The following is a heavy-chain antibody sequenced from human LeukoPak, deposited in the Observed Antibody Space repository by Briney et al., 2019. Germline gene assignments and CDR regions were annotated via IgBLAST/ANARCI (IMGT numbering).Heavy chain of an antibody. J-gene: IGHJ3*02. Sequence: SETLSLTCTVSGGSISSYYWSWIRQPPGKGLEWIGYIFYTGSTNYNPSLKSRVTISVDTSKNQFSLKLSSVTAADTAVYFCARGPYSYDSSGAFDIWGQGTMVTVSS. D-gene: IGHD3-22*01. V-gene: IGHV4-59*08. CDR3: ARGPYSYDSSGAFDI. CDR2: IFYTGST. CDR1: GGSISSYY.